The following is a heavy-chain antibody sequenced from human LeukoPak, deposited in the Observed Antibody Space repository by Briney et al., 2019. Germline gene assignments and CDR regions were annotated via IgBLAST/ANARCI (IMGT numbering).Heavy chain of an antibody. CDR2: INWNGGST. D-gene: IGHD6-13*01. J-gene: IGHJ6*02. V-gene: IGHV3-20*04. CDR3: ARSAAGTKVGYYYYGMDV. Sequence: GGSLRLSCAASGFTLSSYGMHWVRQAPGKGLEWVSGINWNGGSTGYADSVKGRFTISRDNAKNSLYLQMNSLRAEDTALYYCARSAAGTKVGYYYYGMDVWGQGTTVTVSS. CDR1: GFTLSSYG.